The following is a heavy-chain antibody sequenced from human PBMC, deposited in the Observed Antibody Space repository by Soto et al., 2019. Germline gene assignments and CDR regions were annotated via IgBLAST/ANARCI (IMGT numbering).Heavy chain of an antibody. Sequence: EVQLVESGGGLVQPGGSLRLSCAASGFTFSSYWMHWVRQAPGKGLVWVSRINSDGSSTSYAGSVKGRFTISRDNAKNTLYRHMNSLRAEDTAVYYCVRTSLVVAAATREDYWGQGTLGTVSS. V-gene: IGHV3-74*01. CDR1: GFTFSSYW. CDR3: VRTSLVVAAATREDY. CDR2: INSDGSST. J-gene: IGHJ4*02. D-gene: IGHD2-15*01.